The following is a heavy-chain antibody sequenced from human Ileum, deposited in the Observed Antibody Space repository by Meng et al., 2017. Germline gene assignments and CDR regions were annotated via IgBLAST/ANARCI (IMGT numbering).Heavy chain of an antibody. D-gene: IGHD6-6*01. Sequence: GSLRLSCTVSGGSISSYYWSWIRQPPGKGLEWIGYIYYSGSTNYNPSLKSRVTISVDTSKNQFSLKLSSVTAADTAVYYCARDGSSPFDYCGQGTLVTVSS. CDR2: IYYSGST. CDR3: ARDGSSPFDY. V-gene: IGHV4-59*01. CDR1: GGSISSYY. J-gene: IGHJ4*02.